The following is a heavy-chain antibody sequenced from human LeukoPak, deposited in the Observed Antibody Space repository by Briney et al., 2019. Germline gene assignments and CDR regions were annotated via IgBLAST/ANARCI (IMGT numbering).Heavy chain of an antibody. CDR2: IKQDESET. CDR1: GFSFSSYW. CDR3: ARLSAYYYGSFFYYYMDV. D-gene: IGHD3-10*01. Sequence: GGSLRLSCEGSGFSFSSYWMTWVRQSPGKGPGWVANIKQDESETYTVDSVKGRFTISRDNAKNSVYLHMNSLRAEDTALYYCARLSAYYYGSFFYYYMDVWGKRTTVTVSS. V-gene: IGHV3-7*01. J-gene: IGHJ6*03.